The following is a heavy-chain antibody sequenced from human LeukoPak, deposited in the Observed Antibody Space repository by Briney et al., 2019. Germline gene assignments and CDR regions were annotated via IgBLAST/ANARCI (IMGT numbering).Heavy chain of an antibody. Sequence: PAGSLRLSCAASGFTFSAYWMHWVRQAPGKGLVWFSRINGDGSITSYAESVKGRFIISRDNAKNTVYLQMNSLSAEDTAVYYCVRDPPSSGCSFDYWGQGALVTVSS. CDR3: VRDPPSSGCSFDY. J-gene: IGHJ4*02. CDR1: GFTFSAYW. V-gene: IGHV3-74*01. CDR2: INGDGSIT. D-gene: IGHD6-19*01.